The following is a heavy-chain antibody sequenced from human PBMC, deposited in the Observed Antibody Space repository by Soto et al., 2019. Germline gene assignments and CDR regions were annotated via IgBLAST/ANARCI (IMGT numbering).Heavy chain of an antibody. V-gene: IGHV4-4*07. J-gene: IGHJ5*02. D-gene: IGHD4-17*01. CDR3: ARRPDYGDYANLDT. Sequence: XETLSLTCTVCGDSFSKYYWNGIGQHAGKGLEWIGRIYTTRSPNYNPSLNSRVTMSVDTSKNQFSLKLNLSSVTAADTAVYYCARRPDYGDYANLDTWGQGTLVTVYS. CDR2: IYTTRSP. CDR1: GDSFSKYY.